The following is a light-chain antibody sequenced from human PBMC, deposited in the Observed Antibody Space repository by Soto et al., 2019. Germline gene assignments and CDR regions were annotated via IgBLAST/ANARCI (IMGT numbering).Light chain of an antibody. Sequence: EIVMTQSPSTLSVSPVESATLSCRASQSVSSNLAWYQKKPGQAPRLLIYRASTRATFLPARFSGSGSGTEFTLTISSLQSEDFAVYFCQQYDNWPITFGQGTRLEIK. J-gene: IGKJ5*01. CDR3: QQYDNWPIT. CDR1: QSVSSN. CDR2: RAS. V-gene: IGKV3-15*01.